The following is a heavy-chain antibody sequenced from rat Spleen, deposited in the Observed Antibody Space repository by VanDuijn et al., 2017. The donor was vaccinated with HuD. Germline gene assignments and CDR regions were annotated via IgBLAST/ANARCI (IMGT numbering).Heavy chain of an antibody. CDR2: IWGDGST. J-gene: IGHJ2*01. V-gene: IGHV2-15*01. CDR3: TTVGY. CDR1: GFSLTSLG. Sequence: QVQLKESGPGLVQPSQTLSLTCTVSGFSLTSLGVSWVRQPPGKGLEWMGGIWGDGSTNYNSALKSRLSISKDTSKSQVFLKMNNLQTEDTAIYFCTTVGYWGQGVMVTVSS. D-gene: IGHD4-6*01.